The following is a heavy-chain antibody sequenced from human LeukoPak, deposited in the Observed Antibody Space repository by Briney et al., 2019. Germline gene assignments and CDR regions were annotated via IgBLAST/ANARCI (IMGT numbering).Heavy chain of an antibody. CDR2: VSYSGSS. D-gene: IGHD7-27*01. CDR1: GGSISNYY. J-gene: IGHJ4*02. CDR3: ARLQGRGDNYLDY. Sequence: SETLSLTCTVSGGSISNYYWTWIRQPPGKRLEWIAYVSYSGSSSSNPSLESRVTISVDMSKNQFSLRLSSVTASDTAVYYCARLQGRGDNYLDYWGQGTLVTVSS. V-gene: IGHV4-59*08.